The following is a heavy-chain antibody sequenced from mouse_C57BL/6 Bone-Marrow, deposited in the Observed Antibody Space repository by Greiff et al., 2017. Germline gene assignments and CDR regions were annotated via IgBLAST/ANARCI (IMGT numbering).Heavy chain of an antibody. V-gene: IGHV2-5*01. D-gene: IGHD2-4*01. J-gene: IGHJ1*03. CDR2: IWRGGST. CDR3: AKNPYDYDGWYFDV. Sequence: VKLQESGPGLVQPSQSLSITCTVSGFSLTSYGVHWVRQSPGKGLEWLGVIWRGGSTDYNAAFMSRLSITKDNSKSQVFFKMNSLQADDTAIYYCAKNPYDYDGWYFDVWGTGTTVTVSS. CDR1: GFSLTSYG.